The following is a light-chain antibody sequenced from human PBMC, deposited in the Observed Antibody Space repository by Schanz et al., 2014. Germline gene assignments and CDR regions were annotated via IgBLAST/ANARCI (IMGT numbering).Light chain of an antibody. CDR2: DAS. Sequence: EIVLTQSPAPLSLSPGERATLSCGASQSLTGNYLAWYQQRPGLAPRLLIYDASSRATGIPDRFSGSGSGTDFTLTISRLEPEDFALYYCQQYGSSPPCTFGQGTKLEIK. CDR1: QSLTGNY. CDR3: QQYGSSPPCT. J-gene: IGKJ2*02. V-gene: IGKV3D-20*01.